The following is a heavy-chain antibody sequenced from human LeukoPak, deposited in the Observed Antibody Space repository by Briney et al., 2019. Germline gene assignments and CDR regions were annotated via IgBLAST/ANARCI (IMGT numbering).Heavy chain of an antibody. CDR2: IIPIFGTA. CDR1: GGTFSSYA. D-gene: IGHD1-14*01. Sequence: SVKVSCKASGGTFSSYAISWVRQAPGQGLEWMGGIIPIFGTANYAQKFQGRVTITTDESTSTVYMELSSLRSEDTANYYCATGGQHHFRPFDYWGRGTLVTVSA. CDR3: ATGGQHHFRPFDY. V-gene: IGHV1-69*05. J-gene: IGHJ4*02.